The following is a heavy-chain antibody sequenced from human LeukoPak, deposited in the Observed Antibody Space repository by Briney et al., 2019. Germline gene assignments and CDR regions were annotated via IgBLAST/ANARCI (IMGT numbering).Heavy chain of an antibody. Sequence: PGGSLRLSCAASRFTFSSYAMSWVRQAPGKGLEWVSGVTTNGNNTNYADSVKGQFTISRDNSKNTLYLQMNSLRADDTAVYYCAKGGGRAVAGNFDYWGQGTLVTVSS. CDR3: AKGGGRAVAGNFDY. V-gene: IGHV3-23*01. CDR2: VTTNGNNT. J-gene: IGHJ4*02. CDR1: RFTFSSYA. D-gene: IGHD6-19*01.